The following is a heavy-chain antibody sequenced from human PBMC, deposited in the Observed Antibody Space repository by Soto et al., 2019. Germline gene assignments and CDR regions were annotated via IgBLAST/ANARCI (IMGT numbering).Heavy chain of an antibody. CDR1: GCSISCYY. J-gene: IGHJ4*02. V-gene: IGHV4-59*08. CDR2: IYYSGST. D-gene: IGHD2-2*01. Sequence: SETLSLTYTVSGCSISCYYRSWIRQPPGKVLEWIAYIYYSGSTNYNPSLKSRVTISVDTSKNDFSLKLSSVTAAGTAVYYCARLAEKYCSSTSCYSPEVYFDYWGQGTLVIVS. CDR3: ARLAEKYCSSTSCYSPEVYFDY.